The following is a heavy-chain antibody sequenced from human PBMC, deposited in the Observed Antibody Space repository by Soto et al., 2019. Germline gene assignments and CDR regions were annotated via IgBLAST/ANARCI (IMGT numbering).Heavy chain of an antibody. D-gene: IGHD3-3*01. J-gene: IGHJ5*02. Sequence: GGSLRLSCAASGFTFSSYSMNWARRAPGKGLEWVSSISSSSSYIYYAASVTARFTLSRDNAKNSLYLQMTSLRAEDTAAYYCARVPSLLEYDPWGQGTLVTVSS. CDR3: ARVPSLLEYDP. V-gene: IGHV3-21*01. CDR1: GFTFSSYS. CDR2: ISSSSSYI.